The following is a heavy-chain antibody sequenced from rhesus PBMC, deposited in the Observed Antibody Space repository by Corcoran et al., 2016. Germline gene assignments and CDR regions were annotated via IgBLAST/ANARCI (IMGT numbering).Heavy chain of an antibody. Sequence: QVQLQESGPELVKPSETLSLTCAVSGGSISSYYWSWIRPPPGTGREWIGYIGSKRGNKNTNTYPTQLVTISTATAKNQCSLKVKSVTAADTAGYYEARHPYSWNSPYFDYWGQGVLVTVSS. CDR1: GGSISSYY. J-gene: IGHJ4*01. CDR2: IGSKRGNK. D-gene: IGHD1-20*01. V-gene: IGHV4-165*01. CDR3: ARHPYSWNSPYFDY.